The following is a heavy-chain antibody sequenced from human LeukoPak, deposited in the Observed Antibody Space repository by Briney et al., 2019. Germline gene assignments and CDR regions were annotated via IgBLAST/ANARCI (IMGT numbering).Heavy chain of an antibody. CDR1: GGSITSSSFC. D-gene: IGHD6-13*01. CDR3: ARYSSSRIDY. J-gene: IGHJ4*02. Sequence: PSETLSLTCTVSGGSITSSSFCWGWIRQPPGKGLEWIGSIYYSGSTYYNPSLKSRFTISVHTSKNQFSLRLNSVTAADTAVYYCARYSSSRIDYWGQGTLVTVSS. CDR2: IYYSGST. V-gene: IGHV4-39*07.